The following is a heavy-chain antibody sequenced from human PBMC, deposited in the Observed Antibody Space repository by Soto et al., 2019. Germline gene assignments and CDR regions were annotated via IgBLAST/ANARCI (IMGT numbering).Heavy chain of an antibody. CDR1: GGSIRSYY. CDR2: IYTSGTT. J-gene: IGHJ6*02. V-gene: IGHV4-4*07. Sequence: QVQLQQSGPGLVKPSETLSLTCTVSGGSIRSYYWSWIRQPAGKALEWIGRIYTSGTTNYNPSLTSRVTILLDTSKNQFSLDLISVTDADTAVYYCAREGSGGFGMDVWGQGTTVTVSS. D-gene: IGHD3-10*01. CDR3: AREGSGGFGMDV.